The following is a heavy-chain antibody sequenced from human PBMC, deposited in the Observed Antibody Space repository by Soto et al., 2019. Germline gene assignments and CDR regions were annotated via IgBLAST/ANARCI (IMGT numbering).Heavy chain of an antibody. CDR2: IYYSGTT. D-gene: IGHD6-13*01. V-gene: IGHV4-39*01. CDR1: GGSISSSTYY. Sequence: SETLSLTCTVSGGSISSSTYYWGRIRQPPGKGLEWIGSIYYSGTTYYNPSLKSRLTISVDTSTNDFSLKLSSVTAADTAMYYCATHRVAALHFDYWGQGTLVTVSS. CDR3: ATHRVAALHFDY. J-gene: IGHJ4*02.